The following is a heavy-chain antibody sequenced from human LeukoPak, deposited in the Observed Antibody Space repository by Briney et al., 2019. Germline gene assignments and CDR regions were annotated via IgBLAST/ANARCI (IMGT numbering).Heavy chain of an antibody. CDR2: INPNSGGT. CDR3: ARDTADSYGSSDFDY. V-gene: IGHV1-2*02. Sequence: ASVTVSCKASGYTSTGYYMHWVRQAPGQGLEWMGWINPNSGGTNYAQKFQGRVTMTRDTSISTAYMELSRLRSDDTAVYYCARDTADSYGSSDFDYWGQGTLVTVSS. D-gene: IGHD5-18*01. CDR1: GYTSTGYY. J-gene: IGHJ4*02.